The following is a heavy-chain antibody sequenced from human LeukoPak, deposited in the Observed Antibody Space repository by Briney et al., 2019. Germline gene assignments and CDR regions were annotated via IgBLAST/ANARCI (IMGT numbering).Heavy chain of an antibody. Sequence: PGGSLRLSCAASGFTFSTYAVNRVRQAPGKGLEWVSAISSSGGTTYYADSVKGRFSISRDNSKNTLYLQMNSLRAEDTAVYYCAKDRNSWPTNFDSWGQGTLVTVSA. V-gene: IGHV3-23*01. CDR1: GFTFSTYA. CDR2: ISSSGGTT. CDR3: AKDRNSWPTNFDS. J-gene: IGHJ4*02. D-gene: IGHD2-15*01.